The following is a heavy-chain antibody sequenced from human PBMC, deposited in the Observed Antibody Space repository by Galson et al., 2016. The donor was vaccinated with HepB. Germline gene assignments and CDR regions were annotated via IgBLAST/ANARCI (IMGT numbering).Heavy chain of an antibody. CDR3: AKDAAYDLWSGHEGNYRMDV. CDR2: ISYDGSNK. CDR1: GFTFSNYG. D-gene: IGHD3/OR15-3a*01. Sequence: SLRLSCAGSGFTFSNYGIHWVRQAPGKGLEWVAVISYDGSNKYYADLLKGRFIISRDNSKNTLYLQMNSLRADDTAVYYCAKDAAYDLWSGHEGNYRMDVWGQGTTVTVSS. V-gene: IGHV3-30*18. J-gene: IGHJ6*02.